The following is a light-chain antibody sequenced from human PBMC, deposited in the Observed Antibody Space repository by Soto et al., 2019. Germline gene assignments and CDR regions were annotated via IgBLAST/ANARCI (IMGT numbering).Light chain of an antibody. CDR3: QQSYATPPWT. Sequence: DSGSSLSPTSLSVSLGARATINCKSSHSVLSSSNNKNYLAWYQQKPGKAPKLLIYAASSLQSGVPSRFSGSGSGTDFTLTISILQPEDVATYYCQQSYATPPWTFGHGTKVDVK. CDR2: AAS. CDR1: HSVLSSSNNKNY. J-gene: IGKJ1*01. V-gene: IGKV1-39*01.